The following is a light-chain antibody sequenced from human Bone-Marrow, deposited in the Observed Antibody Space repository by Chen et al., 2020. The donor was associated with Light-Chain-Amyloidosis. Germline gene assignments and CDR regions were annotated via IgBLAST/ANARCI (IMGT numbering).Light chain of an antibody. J-gene: IGKJ2*01. V-gene: IGKV3-20*01. CDR2: VAS. CDR3: LQYGASPFT. CDR1: QRVPSRY. Sequence: ELVLTQSPGTLSLSPGARATLSCRASQRVPSRYVAWYQQKPGQAPRLLIFVASFMATDIPDRFSGSASGTDFTLTISRLEPEDFAFYHCLQYGASPFTFGQGSKLEIK.